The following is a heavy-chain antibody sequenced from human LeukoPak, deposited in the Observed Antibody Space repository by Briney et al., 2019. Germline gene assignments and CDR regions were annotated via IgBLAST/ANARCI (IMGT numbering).Heavy chain of an antibody. Sequence: PSETLSLTCTVSGGSISNYYWNWIRQPPGKGLEWIGYIFYSGSTNYNPSPKSRVTISVDTSKNQFSLKLSSVSAADTAVYYCARGRVGSDYWGQGTLVTVSS. J-gene: IGHJ4*02. CDR2: IFYSGST. D-gene: IGHD1-26*01. V-gene: IGHV4-59*01. CDR1: GGSISNYY. CDR3: ARGRVGSDY.